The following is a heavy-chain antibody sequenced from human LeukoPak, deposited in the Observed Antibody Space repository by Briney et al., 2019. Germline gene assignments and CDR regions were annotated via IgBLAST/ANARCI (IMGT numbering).Heavy chain of an antibody. J-gene: IGHJ5*02. V-gene: IGHV7-4-1*02. CDR1: GYTFTSYA. D-gene: IGHD2-2*01. CDR3: ARDWCSSTSCLNYNWFDP. CDR2: INTNTGNP. Sequence: ASVKVSYKASGYTFTSYAMNWVRQAPGQGLEWMGWINTNTGNPTYAQGFTGRFVFSLDTSVSTAYLQISSLKAEDTAVYYCARDWCSSTSCLNYNWFDPWGQGTLVTVS.